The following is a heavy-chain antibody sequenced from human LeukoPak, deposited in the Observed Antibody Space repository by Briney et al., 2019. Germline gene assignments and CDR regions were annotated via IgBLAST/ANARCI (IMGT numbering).Heavy chain of an antibody. Sequence: PGGSLRLSCAASGFTFSNYEINWVRQAPGKGLEWISYISVTGLTISYSDSVKGRFTISRDNAKNSLYLRMNSLRAEDTALYYWAISRTIYFDYWGQGALVTVSS. D-gene: IGHD3-3*01. CDR3: AISRTIYFDY. V-gene: IGHV3-48*03. CDR2: ISVTGLTI. CDR1: GFTFSNYE. J-gene: IGHJ4*02.